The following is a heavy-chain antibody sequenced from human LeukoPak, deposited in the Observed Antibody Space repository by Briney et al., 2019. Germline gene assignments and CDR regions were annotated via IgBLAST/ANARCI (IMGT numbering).Heavy chain of an antibody. CDR2: IRYDDITK. D-gene: IGHD3-22*01. CDR1: GFTFSNYG. CDR3: AVMSNYYDSSAYYPFHY. Sequence: EGSLRLSCAASGFTFSNYGMHWVRQAPGKGLEWVAFIRYDDITKYYVDSVKGRFTISRDNSKNTLFLQMNSLRAEDTAVYYCAVMSNYYDSSAYYPFHYWGQGTLVTVSS. V-gene: IGHV3-30*02. J-gene: IGHJ4*02.